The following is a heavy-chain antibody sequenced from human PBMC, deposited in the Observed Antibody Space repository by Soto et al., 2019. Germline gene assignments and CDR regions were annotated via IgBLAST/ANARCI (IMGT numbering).Heavy chain of an antibody. CDR3: ARHHGPTTSENWFDP. CDR1: GYTFFTYD. Sequence: QVHLVQSGVEVKTPGASVKVSCQASGYTFFTYDISWVRQAPGQGLEWMGWIRTYSGDTKYAQKFQGRVTMATDTSTTTASLELRRMRSDATAVYYCARHHGPTTSENWFDPWGQGTLVTVSS. CDR2: IRTYSGDT. J-gene: IGHJ5*02. D-gene: IGHD5-12*01. V-gene: IGHV1-18*01.